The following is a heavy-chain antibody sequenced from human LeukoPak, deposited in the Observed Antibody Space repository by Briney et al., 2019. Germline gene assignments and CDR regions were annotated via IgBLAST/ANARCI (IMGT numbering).Heavy chain of an antibody. V-gene: IGHV4-38-2*01. J-gene: IGHJ4*02. CDR2: VYYSGST. D-gene: IGHD4-17*01. Sequence: SETLSLTCAVSGYSISSGDYWGWIRQPPGKGLEWIGSVYYSGSTHYNPSLKSRVTISVDRSRNQFSLRLSSVTAADTAVYYCAGNSTVTSPSTGYFDYWGQGTLATVSS. CDR1: GYSISSGDY. CDR3: AGNSTVTSPSTGYFDY.